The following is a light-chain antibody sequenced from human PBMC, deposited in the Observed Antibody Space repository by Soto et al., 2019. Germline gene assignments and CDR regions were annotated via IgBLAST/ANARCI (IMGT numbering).Light chain of an antibody. CDR2: AAS. V-gene: IGKV3-20*01. CDR3: KLFGTSRT. J-gene: IGKJ1*01. CDR1: LRISSNS. Sequence: VLTQSPDTLSLFPGERATLSCRASLRISSNSLAWFQQRPGQAPRLLVYAASRRATEIPDRFYGRGSGSDCPVSVNPLGPEGFAVYFWKLFGTSRTPGQGPKV.